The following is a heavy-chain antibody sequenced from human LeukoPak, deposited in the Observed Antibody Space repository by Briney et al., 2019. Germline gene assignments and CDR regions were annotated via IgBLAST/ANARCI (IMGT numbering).Heavy chain of an antibody. D-gene: IGHD4-17*01. Sequence: GGSLRLSCAASGFTFSSYSMNWVRQAPGKGLEWVSYISGSSSTIYYADSVKGRFTISRDNAKNSLHLQMNSLRAEDTAVYYCARDRYGDPTQEYFQHWGQGTLVTVSS. CDR2: ISGSSSTI. V-gene: IGHV3-48*01. CDR1: GFTFSSYS. CDR3: ARDRYGDPTQEYFQH. J-gene: IGHJ1*01.